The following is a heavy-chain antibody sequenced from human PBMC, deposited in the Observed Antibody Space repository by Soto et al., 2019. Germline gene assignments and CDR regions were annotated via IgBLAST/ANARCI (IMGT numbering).Heavy chain of an antibody. D-gene: IGHD2-15*01. CDR3: ACWVWTGDTCSINRFDY. V-gene: IGHV4-39*01. CDR1: RGSISSSLSY. Sequence: SETLPLTCTVSRGSISSSLSYWCGIRQPPGKGLEWVGSIYYSGSTSYNHSLKSRVTISVDKSKNQFSLKLSSVTAADTAVYYCACWVWTGDTCSINRFDYWGQGTLVTVSS. J-gene: IGHJ4*02. CDR2: IYYSGST.